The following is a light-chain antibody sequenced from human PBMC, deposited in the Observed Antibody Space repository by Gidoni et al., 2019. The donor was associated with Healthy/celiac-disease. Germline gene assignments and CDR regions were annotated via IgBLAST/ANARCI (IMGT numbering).Light chain of an antibody. CDR3: QQYYSTRPWT. CDR1: QSVLYSSNNKNY. Sequence: DIVMTQSPDALAVSLGERATINCKSSQSVLYSSNNKNYLAWYQQKPGQPPKLLIYWASTRESGVPDRFSGSGSGTDFTLTISSLQAEDVAAYYCQQYYSTRPWTFGQGTKVEIK. J-gene: IGKJ1*01. V-gene: IGKV4-1*01. CDR2: WAS.